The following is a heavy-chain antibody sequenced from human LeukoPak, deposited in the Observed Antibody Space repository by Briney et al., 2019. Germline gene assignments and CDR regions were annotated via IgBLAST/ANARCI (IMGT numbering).Heavy chain of an antibody. CDR3: ARDPEGAGSFNDY. Sequence: PGGSLRLSCAASGFTFSSYSMDWVRQAPGKGLEWLSFINSGSTIIYYADSVKGRFTISRDNAKNSLYLQMNSLRVEDTAVYYCARDPEGAGSFNDYWGQGTLVTVSS. CDR2: INSGSTII. V-gene: IGHV3-48*01. CDR1: GFTFSSYS. D-gene: IGHD1-26*01. J-gene: IGHJ4*02.